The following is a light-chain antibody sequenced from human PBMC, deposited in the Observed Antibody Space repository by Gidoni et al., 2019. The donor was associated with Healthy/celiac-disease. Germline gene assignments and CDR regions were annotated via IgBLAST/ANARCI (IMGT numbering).Light chain of an antibody. CDR2: EVS. J-gene: IGLJ3*02. V-gene: IGLV2-14*01. CDR1: SSDVGGYHY. CDR3: SSYTSSSTPWV. Sequence: QSALTQPASVSGSPGQSITISCTGTSSDVGGYHYVSWYQQHPGKAPKLRIYEVSNRPSGVSNRFSGSKSGNTASLTISGLQAEDEADYYCSSYTSSSTPWVFGGGTKLTVL.